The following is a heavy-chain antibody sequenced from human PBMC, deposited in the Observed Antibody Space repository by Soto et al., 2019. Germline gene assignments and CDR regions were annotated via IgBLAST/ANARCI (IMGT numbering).Heavy chain of an antibody. V-gene: IGHV1-24*01. CDR1: GYTLTELS. D-gene: IGHD2-2*01. Sequence: ASVKVSCKVSGYTLTELSMHWVRQAPGKGLEWMGGFDPEDGETIYAQKFQGRVTMTEDTSTDTAYMELSSLRSEDTAVYYCATDLGDCRGGMSMRISYQWGQGSLVTVAS. CDR3: ATDLGDCRGGMSMRISYQ. CDR2: FDPEDGET. J-gene: IGHJ4*02.